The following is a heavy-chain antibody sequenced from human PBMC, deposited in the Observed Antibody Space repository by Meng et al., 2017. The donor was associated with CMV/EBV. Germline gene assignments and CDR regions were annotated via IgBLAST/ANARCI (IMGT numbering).Heavy chain of an antibody. J-gene: IGHJ4*02. D-gene: IGHD5-12*01. CDR2: ISRSGVST. Sequence: GGSLRLSCAASGFTFSNFAMNWVRQAPGKGLEWVSSISRSGVSTNYADSVKGRFTVSRDNSKNTLYLQTNSLRAEDTAVYYCAKGRGDSDYDFEYWGRGTLVTVSS. CDR1: GFTFSNFA. V-gene: IGHV3-23*01. CDR3: AKGRGDSDYDFEY.